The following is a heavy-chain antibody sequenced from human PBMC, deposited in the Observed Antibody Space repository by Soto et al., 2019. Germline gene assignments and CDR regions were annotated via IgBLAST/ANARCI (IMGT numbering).Heavy chain of an antibody. CDR3: ARTIVVVTPNWFDP. J-gene: IGHJ5*02. Sequence: ASVKVSCKASGYTFTSYGISWVRQAPGQGLEWMGWISAYNGDTNYAQKLQGRVTMTTDTSTSTAYMELRSLRSDDTAVYYCARTIVVVTPNWFDPWGQGTLVTVSS. D-gene: IGHD3-22*01. CDR2: ISAYNGDT. V-gene: IGHV1-18*01. CDR1: GYTFTSYG.